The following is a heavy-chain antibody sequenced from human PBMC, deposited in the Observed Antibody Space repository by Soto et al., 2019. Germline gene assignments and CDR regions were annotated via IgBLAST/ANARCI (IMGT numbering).Heavy chain of an antibody. D-gene: IGHD3-9*01. Sequence: ASVKVSCKVSGYTLTELSMHWVRQAPGKGLEWMGGFDPEDGETIYAQKFQGRVTMTEDTSTDTAYMELSSLRSEDTAVYYCATEDRVLRYFDWTRGCAFDTWGQGTMVTVSS. CDR3: ATEDRVLRYFDWTRGCAFDT. V-gene: IGHV1-24*01. CDR2: FDPEDGET. J-gene: IGHJ3*02. CDR1: GYTLTELS.